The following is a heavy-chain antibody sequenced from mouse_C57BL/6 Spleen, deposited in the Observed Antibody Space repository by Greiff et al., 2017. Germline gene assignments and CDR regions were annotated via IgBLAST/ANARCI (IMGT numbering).Heavy chain of an antibody. V-gene: IGHV1-26*01. J-gene: IGHJ3*01. CDR1: GYTFTDYY. CDR2: INPNNGGT. D-gene: IGHD1-1*01. Sequence: EVQLQQSGPELVKPGASVKISCKASGYTFTDYYMNWVKQSHGKSLEWIGDINPNNGGTSYNQKFKGKATLTVDKSSSTAYMELRSLTSEDSAVYYCARDGDCGSSVGFAYWGQGTLVTVSA. CDR3: ARDGDCGSSVGFAY.